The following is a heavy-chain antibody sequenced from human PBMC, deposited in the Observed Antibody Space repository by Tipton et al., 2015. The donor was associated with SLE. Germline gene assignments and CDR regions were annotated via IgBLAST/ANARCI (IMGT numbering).Heavy chain of an antibody. Sequence: GLVKPSETLSLTCALYGGSFSGYYWNWIRQPPGKGLEWIGEINHRGSTNNNPSLKSRVTISVDTSKNQFSLKLSSVTAADTAVYYCARAPGLERSFYYYYYMDVWDKGTTVTVSS. V-gene: IGHV4-34*01. J-gene: IGHJ6*03. CDR1: GGSFSGYY. CDR2: INHRGST. D-gene: IGHD1-1*01. CDR3: ARAPGLERSFYYYYYMDV.